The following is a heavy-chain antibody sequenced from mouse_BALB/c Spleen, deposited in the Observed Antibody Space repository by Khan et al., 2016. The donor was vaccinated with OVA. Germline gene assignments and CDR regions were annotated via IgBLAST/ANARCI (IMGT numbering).Heavy chain of an antibody. V-gene: IGHV1S135*01. CDR1: GYSFTSYY. CDR2: IDPFSGGT. Sequence: EVQLQESGPELMKPGASVKISCKASGYSFTSYYIHWMMQSHGKSLEWIGYIDPFSGGTTYNQKFKGQATLIVDKSSSTAYILLSNLTSEDSAVYSCARHGFVAWFTYWGQGTLVTVSA. CDR3: ARHGFVAWFTY. J-gene: IGHJ3*01. D-gene: IGHD2-2*01.